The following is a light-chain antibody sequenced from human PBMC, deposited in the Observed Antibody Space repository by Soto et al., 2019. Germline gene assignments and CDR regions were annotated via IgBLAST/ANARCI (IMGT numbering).Light chain of an antibody. CDR2: GAS. V-gene: IGKV3-20*01. CDR3: QQYKSHRRT. CDR1: QSVSSSY. Sequence: EIVLTQSPGTLSLSPGERATLSCRASQSVSSSYLAWYQQKPGQAPRLLIYGASSRATGIPDRFSGSGSGTEFTLTISSLQPDDFATYYCQQYKSHRRTFGQGTKVDIK. J-gene: IGKJ1*01.